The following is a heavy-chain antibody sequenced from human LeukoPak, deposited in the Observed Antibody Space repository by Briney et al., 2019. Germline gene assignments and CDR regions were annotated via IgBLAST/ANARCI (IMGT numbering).Heavy chain of an antibody. J-gene: IGHJ6*04. CDR1: GGSISSYY. CDR2: IYYSGST. Sequence: PSETLSLTCTVSGGSISSYYWSWIRQPPGKGLEWIGYIYYSGSTNYNPSLKSRVTISVDTSKNQFSLKLSSVTAADTAVYYCARVGLLWFGEPLDGMDVWGKGTTVTVSS. CDR3: ARVGLLWFGEPLDGMDV. D-gene: IGHD3-10*01. V-gene: IGHV4-59*08.